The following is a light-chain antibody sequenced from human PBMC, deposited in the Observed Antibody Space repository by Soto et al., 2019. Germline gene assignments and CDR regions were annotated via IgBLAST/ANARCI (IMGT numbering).Light chain of an antibody. CDR1: SDDIGDYSY. CDR2: EVN. CDR3: GSYTSGATPSVV. V-gene: IGLV2-14*01. Sequence: QSALTQPASVSGFPGQSITISCTGTSDDIGDYSYVSWYQQHPGKAPKLILYEVNNRPSGISNRFSGSKSGNTASLTISGLQAEDESDYYCGSYTSGATPSVVFGGGTKLTVL. J-gene: IGLJ2*01.